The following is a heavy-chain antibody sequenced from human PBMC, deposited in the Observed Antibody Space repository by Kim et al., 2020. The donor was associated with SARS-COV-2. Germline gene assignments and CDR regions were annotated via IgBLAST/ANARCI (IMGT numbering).Heavy chain of an antibody. CDR2: I. Sequence: IYYVASVQGRFTISRANAKKSLYLKMNSRGAEDTAVYYCARGGVATGVDYWGQGTLVTVSS. D-gene: IGHD5-12*01. J-gene: IGHJ4*02. CDR3: ARGGVATGVDY. V-gene: IGHV3-21*01.